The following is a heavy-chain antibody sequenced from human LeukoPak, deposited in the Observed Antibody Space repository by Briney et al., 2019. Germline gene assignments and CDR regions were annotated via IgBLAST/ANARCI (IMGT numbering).Heavy chain of an antibody. V-gene: IGHV3-53*01. CDR2: IYSGGST. J-gene: IGHJ5*02. CDR1: GFTVSSNY. Sequence: GSLRLSCAASGFTVSSNYMSWVRQAPGKGLEWVSVIYSGGSTYYADSVKGRFTISRDNSKNTLYLQMNSLRAEDTAVYYCARAGYPYGDYVEGNWFDPWGQGTLVTVSS. CDR3: ARAGYPYGDYVEGNWFDP. D-gene: IGHD4-17*01.